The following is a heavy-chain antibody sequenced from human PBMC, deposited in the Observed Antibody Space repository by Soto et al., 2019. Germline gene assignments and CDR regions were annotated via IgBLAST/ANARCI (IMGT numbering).Heavy chain of an antibody. CDR3: AKEMYPQPVLDRSSPGGDY. V-gene: IGHV3-30*18. CDR1: GFTFSDYG. D-gene: IGHD6-6*01. J-gene: IGHJ4*02. CDR2: VSYDGSYK. Sequence: QVQLVESGGGVAQPGRSLRLSCAVSGFTFSDYGMHWVRQAPGKGLEWVAVVSYDGSYKYYADSVKGRFTVSRDLSGNTLFLKMKSRRLEATAVYLCAKEMYPQPVLDRSSPGGDYGGQGTRVAVSS.